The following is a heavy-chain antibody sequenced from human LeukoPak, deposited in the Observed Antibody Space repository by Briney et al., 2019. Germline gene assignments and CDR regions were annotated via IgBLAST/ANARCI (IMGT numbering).Heavy chain of an antibody. V-gene: IGHV4-59*01. CDR1: GGSISSYY. CDR2: IYYSGST. Sequence: PSETLSLTCTVSGGSISSYYWSWIRQPPGKGLEWIGYIYYSGSTNYNPSLKSRVTISVDTSKNQFSLKLSSVTAADTAVYYCAYSWYWGGYFDYWGQGTLVTVSS. D-gene: IGHD6-13*01. J-gene: IGHJ4*02. CDR3: AYSWYWGGYFDY.